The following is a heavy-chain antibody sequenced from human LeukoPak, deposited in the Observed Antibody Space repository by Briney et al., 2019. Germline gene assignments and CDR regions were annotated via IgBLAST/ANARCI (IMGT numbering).Heavy chain of an antibody. CDR3: ARGGSKRGIWFDP. CDR2: INHSGST. CDR1: GGSFSGYY. V-gene: IGHV4-34*01. Sequence: SETLSLTCAVYGGSFSGYYWSWIRQPPGKGLEWIGEINHSGSTNYNPSLKSRVTISVDTSKNQFSLKLGSVTAAGTAVYYCARGGSKRGIWFDPWGQGTLVTVSS. J-gene: IGHJ5*02.